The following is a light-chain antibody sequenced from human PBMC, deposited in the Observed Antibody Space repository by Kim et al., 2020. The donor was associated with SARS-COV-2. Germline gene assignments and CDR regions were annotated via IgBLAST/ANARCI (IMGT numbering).Light chain of an antibody. Sequence: NLAVSAGERATVYCRDSQTDRTSVAWYKKKPGQAPRLLIYDTSNRATCIPAKFSGSGSGTDFTLTISSLEPADSAVYYCQQRANWLFGQGTKLEI. J-gene: IGKJ2*01. V-gene: IGKV3-11*01. CDR2: DTS. CDR1: QTDRTS. CDR3: QQRANWL.